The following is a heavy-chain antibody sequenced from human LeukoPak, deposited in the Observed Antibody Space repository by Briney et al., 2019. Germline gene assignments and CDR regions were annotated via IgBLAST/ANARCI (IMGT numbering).Heavy chain of an antibody. D-gene: IGHD3-10*01. Sequence: SETLSLACTVSGGSISSYYWSWIRQPPGKGLEWIGYIYYSGSTNYNPSLKSRVTISVDTSKNQFSLKLSSVTAADTAVYYCARGNKRKPMVRGVIHFDYWGQGTLVTVSS. CDR2: IYYSGST. CDR1: GGSISSYY. V-gene: IGHV4-59*12. CDR3: ARGNKRKPMVRGVIHFDY. J-gene: IGHJ4*02.